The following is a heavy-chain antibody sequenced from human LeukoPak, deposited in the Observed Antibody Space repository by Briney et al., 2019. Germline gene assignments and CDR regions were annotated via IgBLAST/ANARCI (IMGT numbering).Heavy chain of an antibody. V-gene: IGHV3-7*01. CDR2: IKPDGNEK. CDR3: SGRDSSRSPRAY. D-gene: IGHD2-2*01. CDR1: GLTFTDFW. Sequence: PGGSLSLSCAASGLTFTDFWMNWVRLAPGRGLEGLANIKPDGNEKYYVDSVKGRFAISRDNAKNEVYLEMNSLRAEDTGVYYCSGRDSSRSPRAYWGQGTLVSVSS. J-gene: IGHJ4*02.